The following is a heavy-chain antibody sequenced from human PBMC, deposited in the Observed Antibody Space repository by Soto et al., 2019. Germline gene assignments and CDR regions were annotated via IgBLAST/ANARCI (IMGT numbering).Heavy chain of an antibody. D-gene: IGHD3-3*01. CDR3: AKNGRFLEWLLMALIDY. CDR2: ISGSGGST. Sequence: EVQLLESGGGLVQPGGSLRLSCAASGFTFSSYAMSWVRQAPGKGLEWVSAISGSGGSTYYADSVKGRFTISRDNPKNTLYLQMNSLRAEATAVYYCAKNGRFLEWLLMALIDYWGQGALVTVSS. CDR1: GFTFSSYA. V-gene: IGHV3-23*01. J-gene: IGHJ4*02.